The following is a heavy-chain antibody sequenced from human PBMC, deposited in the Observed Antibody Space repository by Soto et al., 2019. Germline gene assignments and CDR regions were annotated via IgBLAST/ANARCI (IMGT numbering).Heavy chain of an antibody. CDR2: ISGSGGST. J-gene: IGHJ6*03. Sequence: GGSLRLSCAASGFTFSSYAMSWVRQAPGKGLEWVSAISGSGGSTYYADSVKGRFTISRDNSKNTLYLQMNSLRAEDTAVYYCAKESDYDFWSGFDYYMDVWGKGTTVTVSS. D-gene: IGHD3-3*01. CDR3: AKESDYDFWSGFDYYMDV. V-gene: IGHV3-23*01. CDR1: GFTFSSYA.